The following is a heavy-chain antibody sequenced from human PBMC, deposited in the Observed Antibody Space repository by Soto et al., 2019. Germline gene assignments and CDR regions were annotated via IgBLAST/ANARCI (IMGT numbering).Heavy chain of an antibody. D-gene: IGHD3-22*01. CDR2: ISSSGSTI. J-gene: IGHJ6*02. Sequence: QVQLVESGGGLVKPGGSLRLSCAASGFTFSDYYMSWIRQAPGKGLEWVSYISSSGSTIYYADSVKGRFTISRDNGKNYLXXQXTXXRAEDTAVYYCARDSAYYDSSGYYYVAYYYYGMDVWGQGTTVTVSS. CDR3: ARDSAYYDSSGYYYVAYYYYGMDV. CDR1: GFTFSDYY. V-gene: IGHV3-11*01.